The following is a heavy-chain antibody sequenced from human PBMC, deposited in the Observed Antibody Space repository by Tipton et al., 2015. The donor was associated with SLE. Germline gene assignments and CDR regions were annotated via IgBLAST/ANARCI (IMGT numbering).Heavy chain of an antibody. Sequence: TLSLTCAVYGGSLSTYYWRWIRQPPGKGLEWVGEIHHSGSTNSNPSLKSRVTISVDKSKNQFSLKLSSVTVADTAVYYCAKDYNHDNADYNWGQGTLVIVSS. J-gene: IGHJ4*02. CDR2: IHHSGST. V-gene: IGHV4-34*01. CDR1: GGSLSTYY. D-gene: IGHD4-17*01. CDR3: AKDYNHDNADYN.